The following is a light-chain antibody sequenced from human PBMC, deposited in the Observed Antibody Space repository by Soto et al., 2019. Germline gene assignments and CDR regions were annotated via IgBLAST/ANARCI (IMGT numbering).Light chain of an antibody. Sequence: EIVLTQSPGTLSLLPGERATLSCRASQSISSNYLAWYQHKPGQAPRLLIHGASNRATGIPDRFSGAGSGTDFTLTISRLEPEDFAVYYCHQYGSAPAWTFGQGTKVEIK. J-gene: IGKJ1*01. V-gene: IGKV3-20*01. CDR1: QSISSNY. CDR2: GAS. CDR3: HQYGSAPAWT.